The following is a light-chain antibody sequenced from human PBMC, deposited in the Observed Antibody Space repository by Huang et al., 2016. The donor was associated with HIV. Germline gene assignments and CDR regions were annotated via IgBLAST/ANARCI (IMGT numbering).Light chain of an antibody. CDR1: QSVNSY. CDR3: QQRKYWPPIT. Sequence: ETVLTQSPATLSLSPGERATLSCRASQSVNSYLAWYQQKPGQTPRLLIYDASNRATGILARFSGSGSGTDFTLTISSLEPEDFAVYYCQQRKYWPPITFGQGTRLEIK. CDR2: DAS. J-gene: IGKJ5*01. V-gene: IGKV3-11*01.